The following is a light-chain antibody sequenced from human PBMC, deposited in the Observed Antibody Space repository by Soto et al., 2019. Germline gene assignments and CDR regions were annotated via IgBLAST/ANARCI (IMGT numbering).Light chain of an antibody. CDR1: SSDVGSYNL. Sequence: QSALTQPASVSGSPGQSITISCTGTSSDVGSYNLVSWYQQHPGKAPKLMIYEVSKRPSGVSNRFSGSKSGNTASLTISGLQAEDEADYYCCSSAGSSTPLIFGTGTKVPVL. CDR3: CSSAGSSTPLI. J-gene: IGLJ1*01. CDR2: EVS. V-gene: IGLV2-23*02.